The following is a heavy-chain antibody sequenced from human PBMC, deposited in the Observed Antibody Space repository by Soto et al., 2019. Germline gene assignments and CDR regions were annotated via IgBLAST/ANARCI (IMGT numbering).Heavy chain of an antibody. Sequence: QVQLVQSGAEVKKPGSSVKVSCKASGGTFSSYTISWVRQAPGQGLEWLGRISPILGIANYAQKFQGRVTITADKSKSTADMELSSLRSEDTAVYYCARAAGIAAAGLRAEYFQHWGQGTLVTVSS. CDR1: GGTFSSYT. V-gene: IGHV1-69*02. CDR3: ARAAGIAAAGLRAEYFQH. J-gene: IGHJ1*01. D-gene: IGHD6-13*01. CDR2: ISPILGIA.